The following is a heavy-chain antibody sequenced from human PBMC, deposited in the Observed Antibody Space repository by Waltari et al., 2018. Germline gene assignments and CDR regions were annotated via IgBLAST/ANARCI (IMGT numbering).Heavy chain of an antibody. Sequence: QVPLQESGPGPVKPSKTLTLTCNVSGGPIRRPYYWSWIRQSPGKGLEWIGYVYQSGSTLYNPTLNNRVTMSVDRSKNQFSLRLTSLTAADTAVYFCARGGGGYDKYYFDLWGQGTLVTVSS. CDR1: GGPIRRPYY. D-gene: IGHD5-12*01. CDR3: ARGGGGYDKYYFDL. CDR2: VYQSGST. J-gene: IGHJ4*02. V-gene: IGHV4-30-4*01.